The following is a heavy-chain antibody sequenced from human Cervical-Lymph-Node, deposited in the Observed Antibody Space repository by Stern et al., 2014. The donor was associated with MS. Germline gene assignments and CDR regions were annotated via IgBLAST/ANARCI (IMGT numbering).Heavy chain of an antibody. V-gene: IGHV4-39*01. CDR1: RGSISSSSYC. Sequence: QVQLVESGPGLVKPSETLSLTCTVSRGSISSSSYCWGWIRQPPGKGLEWIGIIYESGTTYYNPSLKRRVTISVDTSKNQFSLKLNFVTAADTAMYYCATPGDYGILTGFRDWGQGTLVTVSS. J-gene: IGHJ4*02. CDR2: IYESGTT. CDR3: ATPGDYGILTGFRD. D-gene: IGHD3-9*01.